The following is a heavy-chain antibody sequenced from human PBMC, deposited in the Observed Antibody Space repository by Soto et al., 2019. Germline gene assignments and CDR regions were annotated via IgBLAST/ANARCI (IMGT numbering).Heavy chain of an antibody. D-gene: IGHD2-21*01. J-gene: IGHJ5*02. CDR1: GFSLSTRGVG. CDR3: AHRLVAGTHIDP. V-gene: IGHV2-5*01. CDR2: IYWNDDY. Sequence: QITLKESGPTLVKPTQTLTLTCTFSGFSLSTRGVGVGWIRQPPGKALEWLGIIYWNDDYVYKSYLNSRLTITKTAPKTQVVLTETNMDPVDTSTYYCAHRLVAGTHIDPWGQGILVTVSP.